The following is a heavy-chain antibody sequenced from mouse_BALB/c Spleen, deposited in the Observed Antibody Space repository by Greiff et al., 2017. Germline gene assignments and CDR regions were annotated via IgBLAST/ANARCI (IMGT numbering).Heavy chain of an antibody. CDR2: IDPANGNT. D-gene: IGHD4-1*01. J-gene: IGHJ4*01. Sequence: VTLKESGAELVKPGASVKLSCTASGFNIKDTYMHWVKQRPEQGLEWIGRIDPANGNTKYDPKFQGKATITADTSSNTAYLQLSSLTSEDTAVYYCAELGRAMDYWGQGTSVTVSS. CDR1: GFNIKDTY. CDR3: AELGRAMDY. V-gene: IGHV14-3*02.